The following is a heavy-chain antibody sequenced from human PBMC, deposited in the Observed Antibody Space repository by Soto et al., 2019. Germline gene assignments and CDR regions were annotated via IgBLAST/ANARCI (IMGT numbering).Heavy chain of an antibody. CDR3: VRYSGATLSII. CDR2: IVPIRRTA. D-gene: IGHD2-21*01. Sequence: QVQLVHSGAEFKQPGSSAKVSCKASGGTFSSYRIHCVRQAPGQGLEWVGGIVPIRRTADYAQTFHGRVSITEDESARTSYLELPSLRSQDTAVSYCVRYSGATLSIIWGQGTTVNVSA. V-gene: IGHV1-69*01. CDR1: GGTFSSYR. J-gene: IGHJ4*02.